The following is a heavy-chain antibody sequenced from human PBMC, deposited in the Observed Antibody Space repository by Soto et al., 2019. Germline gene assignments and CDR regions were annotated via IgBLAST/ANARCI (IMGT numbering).Heavy chain of an antibody. Sequence: QVQLQESGPGLAKPSETLSLTCTVSGGSIINSVYSWGWVRQSPEKGLEYIGSISYSGNAYYNPSLKSRVTMSVDASKNQFSLKLSSLTAADSAVYYCARRDWYFDLWGRGTLVTVSS. CDR1: GGSIINSVYS. CDR2: ISYSGNA. CDR3: ARRDWYFDL. V-gene: IGHV4-39*01. J-gene: IGHJ2*01.